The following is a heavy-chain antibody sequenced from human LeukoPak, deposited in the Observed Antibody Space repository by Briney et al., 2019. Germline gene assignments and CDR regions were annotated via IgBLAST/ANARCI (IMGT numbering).Heavy chain of an antibody. Sequence: SETLSLTCTVSCGSISGSYWIWIRQPPGKGLEYIGYIYYSGSTNYNPSLRSRVTMSVDTSKKQSSLKMSSVTAADTAVYYCAIDKYSGQLVFDYWGQGSLVVVSS. CDR1: CGSISGSY. V-gene: IGHV4-59*01. J-gene: IGHJ4*02. CDR2: IYYSGST. CDR3: AIDKYSGQLVFDY. D-gene: IGHD6-6*01.